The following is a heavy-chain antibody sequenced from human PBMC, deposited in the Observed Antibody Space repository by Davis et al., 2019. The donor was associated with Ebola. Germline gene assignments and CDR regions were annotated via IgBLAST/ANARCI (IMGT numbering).Heavy chain of an antibody. CDR3: ARYCHYPDCSYFDC. D-gene: IGHD2-15*01. Sequence: GESLKISCAASGFSFSNYWMSWVRQVPGKGLEWVSTVSGSGGHTHYSDSVRGRFTISRDNSKNTLYLQMISLRAEDTATYYCARYCHYPDCSYFDCWGQGTVVAVSS. V-gene: IGHV3-23*01. CDR2: VSGSGGHT. J-gene: IGHJ4*02. CDR1: GFSFSNYW.